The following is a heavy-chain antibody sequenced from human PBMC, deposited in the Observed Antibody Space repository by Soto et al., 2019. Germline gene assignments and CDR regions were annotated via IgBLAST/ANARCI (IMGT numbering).Heavy chain of an antibody. V-gene: IGHV1-69*13. Sequence: GASVKVSCKASGGTFSSYAISWVRQAPGQGLEWMGGIIPIFGTANYAQKFQGRVTITADESTSTAYMELSSLRSEDTAVYYCARDSKIAAAANLGGPWGQGTLVTVSS. CDR2: IIPIFGTA. D-gene: IGHD6-13*01. J-gene: IGHJ5*02. CDR1: GGTFSSYA. CDR3: ARDSKIAAAANLGGP.